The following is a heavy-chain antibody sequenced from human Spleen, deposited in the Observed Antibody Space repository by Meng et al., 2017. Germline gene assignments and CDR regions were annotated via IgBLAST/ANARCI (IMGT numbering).Heavy chain of an antibody. Sequence: SETLSLTCAVYGGSFSGYYWSWIRQPPVKGMEWIGEINHSGSTNYNPSLKRRVPISVDTSKNQFYLKLSSVTAADRAVYYCARGVTTIAKDAFDIWGQGTMVTVSS. V-gene: IGHV4-34*01. CDR3: ARGVTTIAKDAFDI. D-gene: IGHD5-12*01. J-gene: IGHJ3*02. CDR1: GGSFSGYY. CDR2: INHSGST.